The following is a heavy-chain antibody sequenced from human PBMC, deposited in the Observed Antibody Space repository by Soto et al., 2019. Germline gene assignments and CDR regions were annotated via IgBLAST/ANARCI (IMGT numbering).Heavy chain of an antibody. CDR2: MNPNSGNT. D-gene: IGHD3-16*02. V-gene: IGHV1-8*01. Sequence: ASVKVSCKASGYTFTSYDINWVRQATGQGLEWMGWMNPNSGNTGYAQKFQGRVTMTRNTSISTAYMELSSLRSEDTAVYYCAKNTYYDYIWGSYRLYYFYYWGQGTLVTVS. CDR1: GYTFTSYD. CDR3: AKNTYYDYIWGSYRLYYFYY. J-gene: IGHJ4*02.